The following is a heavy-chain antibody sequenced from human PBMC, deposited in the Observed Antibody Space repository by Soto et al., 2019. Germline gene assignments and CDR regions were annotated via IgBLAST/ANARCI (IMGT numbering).Heavy chain of an antibody. Sequence: GGSLRLSCAASGFTFSSYSMNWVRQAPGKGLEWVSSISSSSSYIYYADSVKGRFTISRDNAKNSLYLQMNSLRVEDTAVYYCAKEAMGGTIGSFFDYWGQGTLVTVSS. J-gene: IGHJ4*02. CDR2: ISSSSSYI. CDR1: GFTFSSYS. CDR3: AKEAMGGTIGSFFDY. V-gene: IGHV3-21*04. D-gene: IGHD6-19*01.